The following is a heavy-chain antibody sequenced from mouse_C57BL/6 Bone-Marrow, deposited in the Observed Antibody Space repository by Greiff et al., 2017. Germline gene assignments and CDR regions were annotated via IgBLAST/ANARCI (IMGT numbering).Heavy chain of an antibody. V-gene: IGHV1-81*01. J-gene: IGHJ3*01. CDR3: ARPAWFAY. Sequence: QVQLKESGAELARPGASVKLSCKASGYTFTSYGISWVKQRTGQGLEWIGEIYPRSGNTYYNEKFKGKATLTAAKSSSTAYMELRSLTSEDSAVYFCARPAWFAYWGQGTLVTVSA. CDR2: IYPRSGNT. CDR1: GYTFTSYG.